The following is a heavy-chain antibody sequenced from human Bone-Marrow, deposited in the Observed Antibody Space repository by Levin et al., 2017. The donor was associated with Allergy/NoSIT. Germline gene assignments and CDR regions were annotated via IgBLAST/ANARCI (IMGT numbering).Heavy chain of an antibody. D-gene: IGHD5-18*01. Sequence: QRGESLKISCAASGFTFSSYAMSWVRQAPGKGLEWVSAMSGSGVSTHYADSVKGRFTISRDNSKNTLYLQMNSLRAEDTAVYYCAKDLRQGYSSGSYYFDYWGQGTLVTVSS. CDR3: AKDLRQGYSSGSYYFDY. CDR2: MSGSGVST. V-gene: IGHV3-23*01. CDR1: GFTFSSYA. J-gene: IGHJ4*02.